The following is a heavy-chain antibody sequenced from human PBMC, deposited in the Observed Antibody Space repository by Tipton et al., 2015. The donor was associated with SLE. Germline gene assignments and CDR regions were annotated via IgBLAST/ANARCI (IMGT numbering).Heavy chain of an antibody. J-gene: IGHJ4*02. Sequence: LRLSCTVSGGSISSYYWSWIRQPPGKGLEWIGYIYYSGSTNYNPSLKSRVTISVDTSKNQFSLKLSSVTAADTAVYYCARVISRQQLAFDYWGQGTLVPVSP. CDR2: IYYSGST. CDR1: GGSISSYY. D-gene: IGHD6-13*01. CDR3: ARVISRQQLAFDY. V-gene: IGHV4-59*01.